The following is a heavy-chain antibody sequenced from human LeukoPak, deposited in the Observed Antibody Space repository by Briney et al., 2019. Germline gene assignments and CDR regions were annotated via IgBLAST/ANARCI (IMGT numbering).Heavy chain of an antibody. CDR1: GFTFSSYG. CDR3: ARALSPRVRGYYYYGMDV. V-gene: IGHV3-33*01. J-gene: IGHJ6*02. Sequence: GGSLGLSCAASGFTFSSYGMHWVRQAPGKGLEWVAVIWYDGSNKYYADSVKGRFTISRDNSKNTLYLQMNSLRAEDTAVYYCARALSPRVRGYYYYGMDVWGQGTTVTVSS. CDR2: IWYDGSNK. D-gene: IGHD3-10*01.